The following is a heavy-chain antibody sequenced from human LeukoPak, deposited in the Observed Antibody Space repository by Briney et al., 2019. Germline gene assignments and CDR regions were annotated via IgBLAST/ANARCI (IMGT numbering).Heavy chain of an antibody. Sequence: PGGSLRLSCAASGFTYSSYSMNWVRQAPGKGLEWVSSISSSSSYIYYADSVKGRFTISRDNAKNSLYLQMNSLRAEDTAVYYCARDLRRNGDYWGQGTLVTVSA. CDR1: GFTYSSYS. CDR2: ISSSSSYI. D-gene: IGHD2-8*01. J-gene: IGHJ4*02. V-gene: IGHV3-21*01. CDR3: ARDLRRNGDY.